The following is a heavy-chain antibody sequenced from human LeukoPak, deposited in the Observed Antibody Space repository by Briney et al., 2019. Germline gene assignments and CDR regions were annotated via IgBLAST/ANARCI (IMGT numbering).Heavy chain of an antibody. CDR3: ARDLGDVDTAMVEYYFDY. D-gene: IGHD5-18*01. CDR1: GYTFTSYY. V-gene: IGHV1-46*01. J-gene: IGHJ4*02. CDR2: INPSGGST. Sequence: ASVKVSSKASGYTFTSYYMHWVRQAPGQGLEWMGIINPSGGSTSYAQKFQGRVTMTRDTSTSTVYMELSRLRSEDTAVYYCARDLGDVDTAMVEYYFDYWGQGTLVTVSS.